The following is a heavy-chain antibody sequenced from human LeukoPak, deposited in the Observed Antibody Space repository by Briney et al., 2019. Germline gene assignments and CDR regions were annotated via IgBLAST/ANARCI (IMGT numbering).Heavy chain of an antibody. V-gene: IGHV3-53*01. CDR1: GFTVSSND. Sequence: AVSLTLSCAASGFTVSSNDMSWVRQAPGKGLECISDIYSGGSTDYADSVKGRLTISRDNSKNTLYLQINSLRAEDPAVYYCARVVDHDYGDYYLDYWGQGTLVTVSS. CDR2: IYSGGST. J-gene: IGHJ4*02. D-gene: IGHD4-17*01. CDR3: ARVVDHDYGDYYLDY.